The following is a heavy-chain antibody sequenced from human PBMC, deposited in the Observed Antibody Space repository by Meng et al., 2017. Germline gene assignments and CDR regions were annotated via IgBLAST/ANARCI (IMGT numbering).Heavy chain of an antibody. J-gene: IGHJ4*02. CDR1: GGTVSSYA. Sequence: VQLLRLGDEVKKPGSSGKLSCKASGGTVSSYAISWVRQAPGQGLEWMGWINDYNGYTDYAQKFLGRVTLTTDTSTNTGYMELRSLTSDDTAVYYCATRGNPYLDCWGQGTLVTVSS. CDR3: ATRGNPYLDC. V-gene: IGHV1-18*01. CDR2: INDYNGYT.